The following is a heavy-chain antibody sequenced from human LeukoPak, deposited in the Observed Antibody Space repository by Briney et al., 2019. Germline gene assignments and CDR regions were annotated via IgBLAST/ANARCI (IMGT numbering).Heavy chain of an antibody. CDR1: GYTFTSYD. CDR2: TNPNSGNT. CDR3: ARGAAGYDILTGYANWFDP. Sequence: ASVKVSCKASGYTFTSYDINGVREATGQGLEWKGWTNPNSGNTGYAQKFQGRVTMTRNTSISTAYMELSSLRSEDTAVYYCARGAAGYDILTGYANWFDPWGQGTLVTVSS. D-gene: IGHD3-9*01. V-gene: IGHV1-8*01. J-gene: IGHJ5*02.